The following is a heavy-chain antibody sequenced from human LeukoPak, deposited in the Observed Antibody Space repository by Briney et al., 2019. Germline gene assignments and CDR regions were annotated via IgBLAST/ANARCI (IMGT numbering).Heavy chain of an antibody. CDR1: GGTFSSYA. D-gene: IGHD5-18*01. V-gene: IGHV1-69*05. J-gene: IGHJ4*02. CDR3: ARGLLQLWLEY. Sequence: ASVKVSCKASGGTFSSYAISWVRQAPGQGLEWMGGIIPIFGTANYAQKFQGRVTITRDTSASTAYMELSSLRSEDMAVYYCARGLLQLWLEYWGQGTLVTVSS. CDR2: IIPIFGTA.